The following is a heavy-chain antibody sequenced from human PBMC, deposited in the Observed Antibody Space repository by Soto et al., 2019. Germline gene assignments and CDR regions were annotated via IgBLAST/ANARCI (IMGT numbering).Heavy chain of an antibody. Sequence: SETLSLTCAVFGGSFSGYYWSWIRQPPGKGLEWIGEINHSGSTNYNPSLKSRVTISVDTSKNQFSLKLSSVTAADTAVYYCASITAMVPHLDYWGQGTLVTVSS. CDR3: ASITAMVPHLDY. CDR1: GGSFSGYY. V-gene: IGHV4-34*01. D-gene: IGHD5-18*01. CDR2: INHSGST. J-gene: IGHJ4*02.